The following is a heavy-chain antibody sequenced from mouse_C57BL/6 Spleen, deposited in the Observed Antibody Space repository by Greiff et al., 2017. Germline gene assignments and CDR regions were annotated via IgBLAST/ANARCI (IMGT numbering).Heavy chain of an antibody. CDR2: ISSGGDYI. D-gene: IGHD1-1*01. J-gene: IGHJ2*01. Sequence: EVQLQQSGEGLVKPGGSLKLSCAASGFTFSSYAMSWVRQTPEKRLEWVAYISSGGDYIYYADTVKGRFTISRDNARNTLYLQMSSLKSEDTAMYYCTRDGLRTDYFDYWGQGTTLTVSS. CDR3: TRDGLRTDYFDY. V-gene: IGHV5-9-1*02. CDR1: GFTFSSYA.